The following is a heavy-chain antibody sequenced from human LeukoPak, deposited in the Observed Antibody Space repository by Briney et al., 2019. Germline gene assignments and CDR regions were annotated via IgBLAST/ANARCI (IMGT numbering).Heavy chain of an antibody. CDR1: GGSFSGYY. CDR2: INHSGSI. J-gene: IGHJ3*02. D-gene: IGHD6-13*01. V-gene: IGHV4-34*01. CDR3: ARVAAAAGDAFDI. Sequence: SETLSLTCAVYGGSFSGYYWSWIRQPPGKGLEWIGEINHSGSINYNPSLKSRVTISVDTSKNQFSLKLSSVTAADTAVYYCARVAAAAGDAFDIWGQGTMVTVSS.